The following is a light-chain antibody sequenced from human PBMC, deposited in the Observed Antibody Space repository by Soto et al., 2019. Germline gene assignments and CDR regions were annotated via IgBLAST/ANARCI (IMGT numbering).Light chain of an antibody. CDR3: QSYDTSRGGVYV. V-gene: IGLV1-40*01. CDR1: SSNIGAGYD. J-gene: IGLJ1*01. Sequence: QSVLTQPPSVSGAPGQRVTISCTGSSSNIGAGYDVHWYQHLPGTAPKLLIYDNRDRPSGVPDRFSGSKSGSSASLAITGLQAEDEADYYCQSYDTSRGGVYVFGTGTKVTVL. CDR2: DNR.